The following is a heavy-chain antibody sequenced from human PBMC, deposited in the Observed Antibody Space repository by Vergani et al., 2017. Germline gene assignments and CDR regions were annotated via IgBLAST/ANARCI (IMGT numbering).Heavy chain of an antibody. Sequence: QVQLQESGPGLVKPSETLSLTCTVSGGPISSYYWSWIRQPPGKGLEWIGYIYYSGSTNYNPSLKSRVTISVDTSKNQFSLKLSSVTAADTAVYYCARGTSYDVSHYYYYMDVWGKGTTVTVSS. D-gene: IGHD1-1*01. J-gene: IGHJ6*03. V-gene: IGHV4-59*01. CDR2: IYYSGST. CDR3: ARGTSYDVSHYYYYMDV. CDR1: GGPISSYY.